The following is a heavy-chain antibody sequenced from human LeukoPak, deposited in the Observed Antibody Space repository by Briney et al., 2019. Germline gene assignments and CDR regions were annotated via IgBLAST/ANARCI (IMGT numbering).Heavy chain of an antibody. D-gene: IGHD6-13*01. V-gene: IGHV1-69*13. CDR2: IIPIFGTA. CDR3: ARKGAAAFDY. J-gene: IGHJ4*02. CDR1: GGTFSSYA. Sequence: SVKVSCKASGGTFSSYAISWVRQAPGQGLXXMGGIIPIFGTANYAQKFQGRVTITADESTSTAYMELSSLRSEDTAVYYCARKGAAAFDYWGQGTLVTVSS.